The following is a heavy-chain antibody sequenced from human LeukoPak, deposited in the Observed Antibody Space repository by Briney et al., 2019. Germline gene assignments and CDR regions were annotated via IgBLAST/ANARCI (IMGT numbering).Heavy chain of an antibody. D-gene: IGHD2-2*01. Sequence: ASVKVSCKASGYTFTGYYMHWVRQAPGQGLEWMGWINPNSGGTNYAQKFQGRVTMTRDTSISTAYMELSRLRSDDTAVYYCASLIVVVPAANAFDIWGQGTMVTVSS. J-gene: IGHJ3*02. CDR3: ASLIVVVPAANAFDI. CDR2: INPNSGGT. CDR1: GYTFTGYY. V-gene: IGHV1-2*02.